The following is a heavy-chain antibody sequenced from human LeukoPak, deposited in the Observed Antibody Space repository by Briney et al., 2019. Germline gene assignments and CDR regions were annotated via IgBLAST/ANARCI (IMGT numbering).Heavy chain of an antibody. V-gene: IGHV3-20*04. CDR3: ARDGGIYYYYYMDV. Sequence: GGSLRLSCAASGFTFDDFGMSWVRQAPGKGLEWVSGINWNSGSTGYADSVKGRFTISRDNAKNSLYLQMNSLRAEDAALYYCARDGGIYYYYYMDVWGEGTTVTVSS. D-gene: IGHD3-10*01. J-gene: IGHJ6*03. CDR1: GFTFDDFG. CDR2: INWNSGST.